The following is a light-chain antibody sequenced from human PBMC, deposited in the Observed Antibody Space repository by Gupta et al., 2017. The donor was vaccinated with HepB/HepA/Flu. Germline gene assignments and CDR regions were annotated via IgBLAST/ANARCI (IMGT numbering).Light chain of an antibody. Sequence: FALTQPASVSGSPGQSITISCTGTSSDVGGYNYVSWYQQHPGKAPKLMFYDVSNRPAAVANRFSGSKSGNTASLTISVRAAEDDADYYCSSDTSSSTLVFGGGTKLTVL. V-gene: IGLV2-14*01. CDR3: SSDTSSSTLV. J-gene: IGLJ3*02. CDR2: DVS. CDR1: SSDVGGYNY.